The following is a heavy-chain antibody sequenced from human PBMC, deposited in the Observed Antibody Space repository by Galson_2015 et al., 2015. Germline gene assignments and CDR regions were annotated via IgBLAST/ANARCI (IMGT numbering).Heavy chain of an antibody. Sequence: CAIYGDRVSRHTADWKGNRQSPSRGLEGLGRIYYRSKWSDNYAVSVKSRITINPDTYNNQLSLHLNSVTPEDTALYYCARVNESFDMWGQGTMVTVSS. V-gene: IGHV6-1*01. CDR2: IYYRSKWSD. CDR1: GDRVSRHTAD. CDR3: ARVNESFDM. J-gene: IGHJ3*02. D-gene: IGHD1-1*01.